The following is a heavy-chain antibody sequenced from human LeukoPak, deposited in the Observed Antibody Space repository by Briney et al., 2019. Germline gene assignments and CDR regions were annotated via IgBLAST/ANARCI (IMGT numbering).Heavy chain of an antibody. D-gene: IGHD3-10*01. J-gene: IGHJ4*02. CDR2: ISGSGGNT. Sequence: GGSLRLSCTASGFTFSRNGMTWVRQAPGKGLEWVSAISGSGGNTYYADSVKGRFTISRDNSKNTLYLQMNSLRAEDTAVYYCAKDRRAGSYDYWGQGTLVTVSS. CDR3: AKDRRAGSYDY. V-gene: IGHV3-23*01. CDR1: GFTFSRNG.